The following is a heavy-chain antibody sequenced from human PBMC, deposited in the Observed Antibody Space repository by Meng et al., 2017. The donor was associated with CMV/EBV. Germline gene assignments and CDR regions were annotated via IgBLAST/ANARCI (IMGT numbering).Heavy chain of an antibody. Sequence: GESLKISYAASGFTFSSYAMHWVRQAPGKGLEWVAVISYDGSNKYYADSVKGRFTISRDNSKNTLYLQMNSLRAEDTAVYYCARDLMYSSSWDYYYGMDVWGQGTTVTVS. CDR2: ISYDGSNK. J-gene: IGHJ6*02. V-gene: IGHV3-30-3*01. D-gene: IGHD6-13*01. CDR3: ARDLMYSSSWDYYYGMDV. CDR1: GFTFSSYA.